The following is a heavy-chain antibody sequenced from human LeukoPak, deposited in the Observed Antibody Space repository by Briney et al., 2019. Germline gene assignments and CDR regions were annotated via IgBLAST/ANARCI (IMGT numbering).Heavy chain of an antibody. V-gene: IGHV4-31*03. CDR1: GGSISSGGYY. CDR3: ARAGSRNGWEPILVSFDY. CDR2: IYYSGST. D-gene: IGHD1-26*01. Sequence: SQTLSLTCTVSGGSISSGGYYWSWIRQHPGKGLEWIGYIYYSGSTYYNPSLKSRVTISVDTSKNQFSLKLSPVTAADTAVYYCARAGSRNGWEPILVSFDYWGQGTLVTVSS. J-gene: IGHJ4*02.